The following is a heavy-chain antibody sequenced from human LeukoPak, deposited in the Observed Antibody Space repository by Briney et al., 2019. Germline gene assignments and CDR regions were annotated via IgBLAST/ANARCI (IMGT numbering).Heavy chain of an antibody. D-gene: IGHD5-12*01. J-gene: IGHJ4*02. CDR2: IRSKIYGGTT. Sequence: PGGSLRLSCTASGFTFDNYAMSWFRQAPGKGLEGVGFIRSKIYGGTTEYAASVKGRFTISRDDSKSIAYLQMTSLKSEDTAVYYCVRYSGDADYWGQGNLVTVSS. V-gene: IGHV3-49*03. CDR1: GFTFDNYA. CDR3: VRYSGDADY.